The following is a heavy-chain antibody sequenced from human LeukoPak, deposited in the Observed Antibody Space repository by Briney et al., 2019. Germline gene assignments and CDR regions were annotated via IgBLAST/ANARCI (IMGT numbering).Heavy chain of an antibody. V-gene: IGHV3-7*01. CDR2: IKHDGSVQ. CDR1: GFTFSSYW. CDR3: ARDRSMGDTAMVTFWYYYYYLDV. D-gene: IGHD5-18*01. Sequence: GGSLRLSCAASGFTFSSYWMSWVRQAPGKGLEWVANIKHDGSVQYCVDSVKGRFTISRDNAKNSLHLHMNSLRAEDTTEYYVARDRSMGDTAMVTFWYYYYYLDVWGKGTTVTICS. J-gene: IGHJ6*03.